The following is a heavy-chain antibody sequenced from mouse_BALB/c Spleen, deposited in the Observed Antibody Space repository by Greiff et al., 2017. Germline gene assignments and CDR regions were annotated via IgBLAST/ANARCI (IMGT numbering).Heavy chain of an antibody. CDR3: ARAQFTTATYYWYFDV. CDR2: IDPSDSYT. V-gene: IGHV1-69*02. J-gene: IGHJ1*01. CDR1: GYTFTSYW. Sequence: VKLQQPGAELVKPGASVKLSCKASGYTFTSYWMHWVKQRPGQGLEWIGEIDPSDSYTNYNQKFKGKATLTVDKSSSTAYMQLSSLTSEDSAVYYCARAQFTTATYYWYFDVWGAGTTVTVSS. D-gene: IGHD1-2*01.